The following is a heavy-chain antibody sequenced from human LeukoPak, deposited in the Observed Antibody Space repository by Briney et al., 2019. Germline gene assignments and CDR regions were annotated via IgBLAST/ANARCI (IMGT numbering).Heavy chain of an antibody. Sequence: ASVKVSCKASGYTFTGYYIHWVRQAPGQGLDYMGWLNPDSSATGSAQKFQGRVTMTRDTSISTAYMELSGLTFDDTAVYYCARAQARVGLIIVNTFDYWGQGTLATVSS. CDR3: ARAQARVGLIIVNTFDY. CDR1: GYTFTGYY. D-gene: IGHD3-10*01. CDR2: LNPDSSAT. J-gene: IGHJ4*02. V-gene: IGHV1-2*02.